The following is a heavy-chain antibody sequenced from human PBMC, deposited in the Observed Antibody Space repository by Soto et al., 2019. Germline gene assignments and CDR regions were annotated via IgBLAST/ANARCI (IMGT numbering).Heavy chain of an antibody. J-gene: IGHJ6*02. D-gene: IGHD2-2*01. Sequence: GASVKVSCKASGYTFTSYGISWVRQAPGQGLEWMGWISDYNGNTNYAQKLQGRVTMTTDTSTSTAYMELRSLRSDDTAVYYCARVFGIVVVPAAIMYYYYGMDVWVQGTTVTVSS. V-gene: IGHV1-18*01. CDR3: ARVFGIVVVPAAIMYYYYGMDV. CDR1: GYTFTSYG. CDR2: ISDYNGNT.